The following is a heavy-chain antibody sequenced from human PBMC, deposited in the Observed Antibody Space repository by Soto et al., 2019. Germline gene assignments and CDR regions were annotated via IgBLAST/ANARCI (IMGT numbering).Heavy chain of an antibody. D-gene: IGHD2-2*01. V-gene: IGHV3-30*18. Sequence: WGSLRVSCASSVFTFSIYGMHLVRQAPGKGLDWVAVISYDGSNKYYADSVNGRFTISRDNSKNTLYLQMNSLRAEDTSVYYCANLRSIVVVPAAPKWFDPWGQGTLVTVSS. CDR3: ANLRSIVVVPAAPKWFDP. J-gene: IGHJ5*02. CDR2: ISYDGSNK. CDR1: VFTFSIYG.